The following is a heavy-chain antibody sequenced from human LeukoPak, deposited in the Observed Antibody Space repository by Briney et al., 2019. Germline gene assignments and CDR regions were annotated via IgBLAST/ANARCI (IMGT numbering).Heavy chain of an antibody. CDR3: ARVGDLSNPFDY. Sequence: SQTLSLTYTVSGGSISSGGYYWSWIRQHPGKGLEWIGYIYYSGSTYYNPSLKSRVTISVDTSKNQFSLKLSSVTAADTAVYYCARVGDLSNPFDYWGQGTLVTVSS. CDR1: GGSISSGGYY. J-gene: IGHJ4*02. CDR2: IYYSGST. V-gene: IGHV4-31*03. D-gene: IGHD4-11*01.